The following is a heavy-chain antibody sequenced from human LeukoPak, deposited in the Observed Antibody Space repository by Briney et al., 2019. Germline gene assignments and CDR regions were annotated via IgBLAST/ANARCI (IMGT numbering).Heavy chain of an antibody. Sequence: SQTLSLTCAVSGGSISSGGYSWSWIRQPPGKVLEWIGYIYHSGSTYYNPSLKSRVTITVDRSKNQFSLKLSSVTAADTAVYYCARYQMVRGVVDYWGQGTLVTVSS. J-gene: IGHJ4*02. CDR1: GGSISSGGYS. V-gene: IGHV4-30-2*01. D-gene: IGHD3-10*01. CDR3: ARYQMVRGVVDY. CDR2: IYHSGST.